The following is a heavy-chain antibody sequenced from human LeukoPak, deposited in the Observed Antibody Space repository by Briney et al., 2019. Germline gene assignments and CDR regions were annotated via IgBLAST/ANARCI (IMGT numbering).Heavy chain of an antibody. CDR1: GFTFSSYA. V-gene: IGHV3-30-3*01. CDR2: ISYDGSNK. Sequence: GGSLRLSCAASGFTFSSYAMHWVRQAPGKGLEWVAGISYDGSNKYYADSVKGRFTISRDNSKNTLYLQMNSLRAEDTAVYYCARGYDFWSGYFGYWGQGTLVTVSS. CDR3: ARGYDFWSGYFGY. J-gene: IGHJ4*02. D-gene: IGHD3-3*01.